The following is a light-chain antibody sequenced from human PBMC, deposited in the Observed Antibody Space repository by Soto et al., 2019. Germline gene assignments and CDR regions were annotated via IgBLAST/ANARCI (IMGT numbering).Light chain of an antibody. V-gene: IGKV3-11*01. CDR3: QQRYNWPDT. Sequence: EIVLTQSPATLSLSPGERATLSCRASQSVSSYLAWYQQKPGQAPRLLIYDASNRATGIPARFSGSGSGTDFTLTISSLEPEDLAVYYCQQRYNWPDTFGQGTKVEIK. J-gene: IGKJ1*01. CDR1: QSVSSY. CDR2: DAS.